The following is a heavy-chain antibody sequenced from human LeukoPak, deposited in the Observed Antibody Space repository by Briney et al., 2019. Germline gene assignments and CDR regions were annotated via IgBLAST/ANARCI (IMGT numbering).Heavy chain of an antibody. Sequence: GGSLRLSCAAAGFTFSSYSMNWVRQAPGKGLEWVSYISSSSSTIYYADSVKGRFTISRDNAKNSLYLQMNSLRAEDTAVYYCAKSPYDFWSGYRYFDYWGQGTLVTVSS. J-gene: IGHJ4*02. D-gene: IGHD3-3*01. CDR2: ISSSSSTI. CDR3: AKSPYDFWSGYRYFDY. V-gene: IGHV3-48*01. CDR1: GFTFSSYS.